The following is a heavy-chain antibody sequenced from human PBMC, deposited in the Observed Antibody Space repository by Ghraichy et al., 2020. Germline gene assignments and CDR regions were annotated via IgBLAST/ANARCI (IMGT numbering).Heavy chain of an antibody. CDR2: IKQDGSEK. V-gene: IGHV3-7*03. CDR1: GFTFSSYW. J-gene: IGHJ6*03. CDR3: ARDYYDILTGFFWAPQDYYYYYMDV. Sequence: GGSLRLSCAASGFTFSSYWMSWVRQAPGKGLEWVANIKQDGSEKYYVDSVKGRFTISRDNAKNSLYLQMNSLRAEDTAVYYCARDYYDILTGFFWAPQDYYYYYMDVWGKGTTVTVSS. D-gene: IGHD3-9*01.